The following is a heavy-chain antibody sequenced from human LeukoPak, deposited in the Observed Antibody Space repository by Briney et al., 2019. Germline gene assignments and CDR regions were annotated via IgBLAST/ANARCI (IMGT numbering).Heavy chain of an antibody. V-gene: IGHV1-69*13. CDR1: GGTFSSYA. Sequence: SVKVSCEASGGTFSSYAISWVRQAPGQGLEWMGGIIPIFGTANYAQKFQGRVTITADESTSTAYMELSSLRSEDTAVYYCAREGEYCSGGSCPFGYYGMDVWGQGTTVTVSS. CDR2: IIPIFGTA. CDR3: AREGEYCSGGSCPFGYYGMDV. D-gene: IGHD2-15*01. J-gene: IGHJ6*02.